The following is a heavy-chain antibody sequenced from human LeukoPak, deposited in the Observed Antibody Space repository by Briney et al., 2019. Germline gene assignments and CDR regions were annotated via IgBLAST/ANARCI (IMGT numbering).Heavy chain of an antibody. D-gene: IGHD1-26*01. J-gene: IGHJ3*02. CDR2: INWNGGST. Sequence: PGGSLRLSCAASGFTFDDYGMSWVRQAPGKGLEWVSGINWNGGSTGYADSVKGRFTISRDNAKNSLYLQMNSLRAEDTALYYCARPLYSGSYEYAFDIWGQGTMVTVSS. V-gene: IGHV3-20*04. CDR3: ARPLYSGSYEYAFDI. CDR1: GFTFDDYG.